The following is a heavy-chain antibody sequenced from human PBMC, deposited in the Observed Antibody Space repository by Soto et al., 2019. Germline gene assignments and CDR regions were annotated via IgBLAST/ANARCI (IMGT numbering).Heavy chain of an antibody. CDR3: ARAPTYSYGMDV. Sequence: GGSLRLSCAASGFTFSSYEMNWVRQAPGKGLEWVSYISSSGSTIYYADSVKGRFTISRDSAKNSLYLQMNSLRAEDTAVYYCARAPTYSYGMDVWGQGTTVTVSS. CDR1: GFTFSSYE. V-gene: IGHV3-48*03. J-gene: IGHJ6*02. D-gene: IGHD5-18*01. CDR2: ISSSGSTI.